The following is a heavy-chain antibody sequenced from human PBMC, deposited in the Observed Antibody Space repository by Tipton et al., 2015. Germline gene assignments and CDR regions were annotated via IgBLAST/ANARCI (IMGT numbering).Heavy chain of an antibody. Sequence: TLSLTCAVSGGSISSRNWWSWVRQPPGKGLEWIGEIHHSGSTNYNPSLKSRVTISVDKSKNQFSLRLSSATAADTAVYYCARLRQTYGSDSDNWFDPWGQGTLVTVSS. CDR1: GGSISSRNW. CDR3: ARLRQTYGSDSDNWFDP. J-gene: IGHJ5*02. V-gene: IGHV4-4*02. CDR2: IHHSGST. D-gene: IGHD3-10*01.